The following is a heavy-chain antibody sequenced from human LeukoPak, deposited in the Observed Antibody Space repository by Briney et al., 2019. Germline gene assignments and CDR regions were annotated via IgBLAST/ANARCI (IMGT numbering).Heavy chain of an antibody. Sequence: PGESLKISCECSGYSFGTYLIAGVRQMPGKGLEFMGIIYPRDSDTRYNPSFQGQVTISADESISTAYLQWSRLKASDTATNFCARSSGPEYHFEYWGQGTLLTVSS. CDR2: IYPRDSDT. V-gene: IGHV5-51*01. CDR1: GYSFGTYL. D-gene: IGHD3-22*01. J-gene: IGHJ4*02. CDR3: ARSSGPEYHFEY.